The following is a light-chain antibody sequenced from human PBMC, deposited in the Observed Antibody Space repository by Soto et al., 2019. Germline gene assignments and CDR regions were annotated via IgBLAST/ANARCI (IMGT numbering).Light chain of an antibody. J-gene: IGKJ1*01. CDR2: KAA. CDR3: QQYNSYRT. CDR1: QSISSG. V-gene: IGKV1-5*03. Sequence: DIPMTQSPSTLSASVGDRVTITCRASQSISSGLAWYQQKPGKAPKLLFYKAASLESGVPSRISGSGSGTEFTLTIRSLQPYDFATYYCQQYNSYRTFGQGTKVEIK.